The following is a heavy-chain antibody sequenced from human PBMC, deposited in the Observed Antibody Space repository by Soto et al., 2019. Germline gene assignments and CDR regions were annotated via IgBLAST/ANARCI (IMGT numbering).Heavy chain of an antibody. J-gene: IGHJ5*02. CDR3: ARDSNNYYDSSGYYL. Sequence: QVQLQESGPGLVKPSGTLSLTCAVSGGSISSSNWWSWVRQPPGKGLEWIGEIYHSGSTNYNPSLKSRGTISVDKSKNQFSLKLSSVTAADTAVYYCARDSNNYYDSSGYYLWGQGTLVTVSS. D-gene: IGHD3-22*01. CDR1: GGSISSSNW. CDR2: IYHSGST. V-gene: IGHV4-4*02.